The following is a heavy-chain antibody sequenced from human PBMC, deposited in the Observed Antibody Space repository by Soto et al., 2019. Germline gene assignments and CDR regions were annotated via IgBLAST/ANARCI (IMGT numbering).Heavy chain of an antibody. CDR2: IYWDDDN. D-gene: IGHD4-17*01. V-gene: IGHV2-5*02. CDR3: AHRTTTVTWWFDP. Sequence: QITLKESGPTLVKPTLTLTLTCTFSGFSLTTSGVGVGWLRPPPAKDLEWLALIYWDDDNRSSPSLKSSLTIAKDTSKTQVVLTMTNMYPSDTATYFCAHRTTTVTWWFDPWGQGTLVTVSS. CDR1: GFSLTTSGVG. J-gene: IGHJ5*02.